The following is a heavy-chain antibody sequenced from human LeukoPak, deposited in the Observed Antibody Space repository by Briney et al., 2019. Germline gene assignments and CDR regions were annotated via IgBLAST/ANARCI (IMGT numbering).Heavy chain of an antibody. D-gene: IGHD4-17*01. CDR1: GFTFSDYN. J-gene: IGHJ4*02. Sequence: GGSLRLSCAASGFTFSDYNMRWIRQAPGKGLEWVSSISRSGSTKYYADSVKGRFTISRDNAKNSLFLQMNSLRAEDTAVYYCAKESDYGDYVGYWGQGTLVTVSS. V-gene: IGHV3-11*04. CDR2: ISRSGSTK. CDR3: AKESDYGDYVGY.